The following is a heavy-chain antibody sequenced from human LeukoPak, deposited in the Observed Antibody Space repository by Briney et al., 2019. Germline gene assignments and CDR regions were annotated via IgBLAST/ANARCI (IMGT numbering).Heavy chain of an antibody. Sequence: SETLSLTCTVSGGSISSYYRSWIRQPPGKGLEWIGYIYYSGSTNYNPSLKSRVTISVDTSKNQFSLKLSSVTAADTAVYYCARASSIPTVLLWFGELSGDAFDIWGQGTMVTVSS. CDR3: ARASSIPTVLLWFGELSGDAFDI. V-gene: IGHV4-59*01. CDR1: GGSISSYY. CDR2: IYYSGST. J-gene: IGHJ3*02. D-gene: IGHD3-10*01.